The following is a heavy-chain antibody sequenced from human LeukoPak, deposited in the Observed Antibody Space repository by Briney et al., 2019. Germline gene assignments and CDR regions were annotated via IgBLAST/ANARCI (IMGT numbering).Heavy chain of an antibody. J-gene: IGHJ6*02. V-gene: IGHV4-34*01. CDR3: ARLNSSGWKPSYYYYGMDV. CDR1: GGSFSVYY. D-gene: IGHD6-19*01. CDR2: INHSGST. Sequence: SETLSLTCAVYGGSFSVYYCSWIRQPPGKGLEWIGEINHSGSTNYNPSLKSRVTISVDTSKNQFSLKLSSVTAADTAVYYCARLNSSGWKPSYYYYGMDVWGQGTTVTVSS.